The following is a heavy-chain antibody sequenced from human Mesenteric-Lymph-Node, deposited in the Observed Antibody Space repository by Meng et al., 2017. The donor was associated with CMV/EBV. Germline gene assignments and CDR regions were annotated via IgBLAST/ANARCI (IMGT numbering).Heavy chain of an antibody. CDR1: GFTFSSYW. CDR2: IKQDGSEK. Sequence: GESLKISCAASGFTFSSYWMSWVRQAPGKGLEWVANIKQDGSEKYYVDSVKGRFTISRDNSKNTLYLQMNSLRAEDTAMYYCAKSRWAYYDSSGYCFDYWGQGTLVTVSS. D-gene: IGHD3-22*01. J-gene: IGHJ4*02. V-gene: IGHV3-7*03. CDR3: AKSRWAYYDSSGYCFDY.